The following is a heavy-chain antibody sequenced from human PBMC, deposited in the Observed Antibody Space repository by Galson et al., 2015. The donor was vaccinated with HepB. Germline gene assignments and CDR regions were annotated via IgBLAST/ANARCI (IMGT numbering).Heavy chain of an antibody. V-gene: IGHV4-30-2*01. CDR3: ARGGLGDHFDN. CDR2: YHSGSS. Sequence: YHSGSSQYNPSLNGRVTMSVDRSGIEFSLNLTSVTAADTAVYYCARGGLGDHFDNWGQGTLVTVSS. J-gene: IGHJ4*02. D-gene: IGHD3-16*01.